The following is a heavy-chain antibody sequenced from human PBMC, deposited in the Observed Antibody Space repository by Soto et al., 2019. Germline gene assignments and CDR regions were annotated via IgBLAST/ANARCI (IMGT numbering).Heavy chain of an antibody. CDR3: ARGYRSPTY. CDR2: IGNSGSTI. J-gene: IGHJ4*02. D-gene: IGHD1-20*01. Sequence: PEGSLRLSCAASGFTFGDHYMSWIRQAPGKGLEWVSYIGNSGSTIYYADSVKGRFTISRDNAKNSLYLQMNSLRAEDTAVYYCARGYRSPTYWGQGTLVTVSS. CDR1: GFTFGDHY. V-gene: IGHV3-11*01.